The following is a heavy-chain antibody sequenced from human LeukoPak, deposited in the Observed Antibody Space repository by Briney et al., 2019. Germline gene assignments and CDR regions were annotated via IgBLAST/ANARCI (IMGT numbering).Heavy chain of an antibody. V-gene: IGHV1-2*02. CDR3: ARGKYHYDSSGCLAY. J-gene: IGHJ4*02. Sequence: GASVKVSCKASGYTFTGYYMHWVRQAPGQGLEWMGWINPNSGGTNYAQKFQGRVTMTRDTSISTAYMELSRLRSDDTAVYYCARGKYHYDSSGCLAYWGQGTLVTVSS. CDR2: INPNSGGT. D-gene: IGHD3-22*01. CDR1: GYTFTGYY.